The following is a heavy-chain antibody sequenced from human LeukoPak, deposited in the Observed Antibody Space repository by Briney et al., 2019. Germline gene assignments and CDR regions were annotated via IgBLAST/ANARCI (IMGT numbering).Heavy chain of an antibody. CDR1: GYNFPGYD. V-gene: IGHV1-2*02. CDR2: IDPNNGGT. Sequence: ASVKVSCKTSGYNFPGYDIHWVRQAPGHGPEWMGLIDPNNGGTEYAQRFQGRVTMTRDTSISTAFMELSGLRSDDTAVCYCARGIPSFTLFGVVIYWGQGTAVTVSS. J-gene: IGHJ4*02. D-gene: IGHD3-3*01. CDR3: ARGIPSFTLFGVVIY.